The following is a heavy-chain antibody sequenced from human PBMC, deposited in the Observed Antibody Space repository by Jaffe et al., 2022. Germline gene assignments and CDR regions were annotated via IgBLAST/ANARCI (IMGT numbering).Heavy chain of an antibody. D-gene: IGHD4-17*01. CDR1: GFTFSSYG. V-gene: IGHV3-30*02. Sequence: QVQLVESGGGVVQPGGSLRLSCAASGFTFSSYGMHWVRQAPGKGLEWVAFIRYDGSNKYYADSVKGRFTISRDNSKNTLYLQMNSLRAEDTAVYYCAKDSGYYGDYSGYYYYYMDVWGKGTTVTVSS. J-gene: IGHJ6*03. CDR3: AKDSGYYGDYSGYYYYYMDV. CDR2: IRYDGSNK.